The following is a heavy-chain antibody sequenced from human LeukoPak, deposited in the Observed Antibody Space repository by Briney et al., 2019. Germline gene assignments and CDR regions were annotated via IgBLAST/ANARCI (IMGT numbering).Heavy chain of an antibody. CDR3: ARDLSGYDY. V-gene: IGHV3-30*14. CDR1: GFTVSSNY. D-gene: IGHD5-12*01. J-gene: IGHJ4*02. Sequence: GGSLRLSCAASGFTVSSNYMNWVRQAPGKGLEWVAVISYDGSNKYYADSVKGRFTISRDNSKNTLYLQMNSLRAEDTAVYYCARDLSGYDYWGQGTLVTVSS. CDR2: ISYDGSNK.